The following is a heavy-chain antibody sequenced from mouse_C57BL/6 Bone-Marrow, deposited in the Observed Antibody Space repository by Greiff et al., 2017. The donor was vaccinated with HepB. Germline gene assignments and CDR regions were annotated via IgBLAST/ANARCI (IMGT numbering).Heavy chain of an antibody. CDR1: GYTFTSYW. D-gene: IGHD1-2*01. CDR2: IHPNSGST. J-gene: IGHJ2*01. Sequence: QVQLQQPGAELVKPGASVKLSCKASGYTFTSYWMHWVKQRPGQGLEWIGMIHPNSGSTNYNEKLKSKATLTVDKSSSTAYMQLSSLTSEDSAVYYCANQSPAKGNYWGQGTTLTVSS. V-gene: IGHV1-64*01. CDR3: ANQSPAKGNY.